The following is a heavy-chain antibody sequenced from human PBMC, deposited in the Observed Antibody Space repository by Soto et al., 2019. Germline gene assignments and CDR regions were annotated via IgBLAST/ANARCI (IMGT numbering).Heavy chain of an antibody. CDR1: GGSISSGDYY. CDR2: IYYSGST. J-gene: IGHJ5*02. D-gene: IGHD3-22*01. CDR3: ARVQVVASRHAGIDP. V-gene: IGHV4-30-4*01. Sequence: SETLCLTCTVSGGSISSGDYYWSWIRQPPGKGLEWIGYIYYSGSTYYNPSLKSRVTISVDTSKNQFSLKLSSVTAADTAVYYCARVQVVASRHAGIDPRGQGTLVTVS.